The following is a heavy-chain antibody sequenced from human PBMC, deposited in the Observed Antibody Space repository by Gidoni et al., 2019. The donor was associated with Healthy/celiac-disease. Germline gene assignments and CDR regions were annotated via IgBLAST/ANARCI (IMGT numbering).Heavy chain of an antibody. CDR2: ISGSGGST. Sequence: EVQLLESGGGLVQPGGSLRLSCAASGFTFSSYAMSWVRQAPGKGLEWVSAISGSGGSTYYADSVKGRFTISRDNSKNTLYLQMNSLRAEDTAVYYCAKEEDFYDFWSGYYIRWFDPWGQGTLVTVSS. D-gene: IGHD3-3*01. CDR1: GFTFSSYA. V-gene: IGHV3-23*01. J-gene: IGHJ5*02. CDR3: AKEEDFYDFWSGYYIRWFDP.